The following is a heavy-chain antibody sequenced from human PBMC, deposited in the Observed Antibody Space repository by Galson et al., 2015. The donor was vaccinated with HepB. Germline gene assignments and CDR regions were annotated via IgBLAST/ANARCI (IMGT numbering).Heavy chain of an antibody. CDR1: GYSFTSYW. V-gene: IGHV5-51*03. J-gene: IGHJ3*02. CDR2: IYPVDSDT. Sequence: QSGAEVKKPGESLKISCKGSGYSFTSYWIGWERQMPGKGLEWMGIIYPVDSDTRYSPSFQGQVTISADKSISTAYLQWSSLKASDTAMYYCARGDTYYYDSSGYSAFDIWGQGTMVTVSS. CDR3: ARGDTYYYDSSGYSAFDI. D-gene: IGHD3-22*01.